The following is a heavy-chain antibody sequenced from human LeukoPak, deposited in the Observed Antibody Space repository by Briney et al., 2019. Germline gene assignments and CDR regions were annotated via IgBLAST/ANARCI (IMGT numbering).Heavy chain of an antibody. V-gene: IGHV3-30*02. J-gene: IGHJ4*02. Sequence: GGSLRLSCAASGFTFSSYGMHWVRQAPGKGLEWVAFIRYDGSNKYYADSVKGRFTISRDNSKNTPYLQMNSLRAEDTAVYYCAKGGYDYVWGKFDYWGQGTLVTVSS. D-gene: IGHD3-16*01. CDR2: IRYDGSNK. CDR3: AKGGYDYVWGKFDY. CDR1: GFTFSSYG.